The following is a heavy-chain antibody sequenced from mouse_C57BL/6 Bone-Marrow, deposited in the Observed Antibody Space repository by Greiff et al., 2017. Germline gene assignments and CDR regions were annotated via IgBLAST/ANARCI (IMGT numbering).Heavy chain of an antibody. Sequence: EVKLVESGGGLVKPGGSLKLSCAASGFTFSDYGMHWVRQAPEKGLEWVAYISSGSSTIYYADTVKGRFTISRDNAKNTLFLQMTSLRSEDTAMYYCARIGAQRYAMDYWGQGTSVTVSS. J-gene: IGHJ4*01. V-gene: IGHV5-17*01. D-gene: IGHD3-2*02. CDR1: GFTFSDYG. CDR3: ARIGAQRYAMDY. CDR2: ISSGSSTI.